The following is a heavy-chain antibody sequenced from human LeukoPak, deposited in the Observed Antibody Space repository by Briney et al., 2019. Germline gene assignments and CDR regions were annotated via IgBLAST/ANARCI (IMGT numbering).Heavy chain of an antibody. CDR2: IYYSGST. Sequence: SETLSLTCTVSGGSISSYYWSWIRQPPGKGLEWIGYIYYSGSTNYNPSLKSRVTISVDTSKNQFSLKLSSVTAADTAVYYCARVVGATSPDYWGQGTLVTVSS. D-gene: IGHD1-26*01. CDR3: ARVVGATSPDY. V-gene: IGHV4-59*01. J-gene: IGHJ4*02. CDR1: GGSISSYY.